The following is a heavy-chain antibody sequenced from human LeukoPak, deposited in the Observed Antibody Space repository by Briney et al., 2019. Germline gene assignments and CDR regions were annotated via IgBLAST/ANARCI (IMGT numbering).Heavy chain of an antibody. CDR3: AKESWLAEHFSYYFDY. J-gene: IGHJ4*02. V-gene: IGHV3-30*18. Sequence: PRRSLRLSCAASGFTLSSYGMHWVRQAPGRGLEWVAVISYDGSNKFYANSVKGRFTISRDNSKNTLYLQMNSLRAEDTAVYYCAKESWLAEHFSYYFDYWGQGTLVTVSS. D-gene: IGHD6-19*01. CDR1: GFTLSSYG. CDR2: ISYDGSNK.